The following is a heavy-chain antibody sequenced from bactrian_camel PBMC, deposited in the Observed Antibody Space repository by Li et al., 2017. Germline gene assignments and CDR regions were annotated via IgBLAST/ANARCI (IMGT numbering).Heavy chain of an antibody. D-gene: IGHD2*01. CDR2: INTGGGEAT. J-gene: IGHJ6*01. Sequence: VQLVESGGGSVQAGGSLRLSCTTSPRTYSNNCIGRFRQAPEKQREGVAAINTGGGEATYYAASVKGRFTISRDDAKNTVYLQMNDLKTEDTAMYYCAASSRVWFLCGRRERSDFGYWGQGTQVTVS. V-gene: IGHV3S54*01. CDR3: AASSRVWFLCGRRERSDFGY. CDR1: PRTYSNNC.